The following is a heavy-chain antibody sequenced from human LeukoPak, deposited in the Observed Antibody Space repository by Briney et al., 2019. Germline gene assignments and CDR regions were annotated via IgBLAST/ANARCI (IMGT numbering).Heavy chain of an antibody. CDR2: IYYSGST. V-gene: IGHV4-30-4*01. D-gene: IGHD6-13*01. Sequence: PSETLSLTCTVSGGSISSSDYYWSWVRQPPGKGLEWIGYIYYSGSTYYNPSLKSRVTISVDTSKNQFSLKLNSVTAADTAMYYCASNYRPGIADQGDYWGQGTLVTVSS. CDR3: ASNYRPGIADQGDY. J-gene: IGHJ4*02. CDR1: GGSISSSDYY.